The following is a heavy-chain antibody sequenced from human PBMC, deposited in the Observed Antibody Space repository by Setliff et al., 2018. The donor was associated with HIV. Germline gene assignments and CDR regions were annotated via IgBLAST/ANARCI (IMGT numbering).Heavy chain of an antibody. D-gene: IGHD4-17*01. V-gene: IGHV3-48*01. CDR2: ISSSGSTI. Sequence: GGSLRLSCAASGFTFSAYRMNWVRQAPGKGLEWLSYISSSGSTICYADSVKGRFTISRDNAKNSLYLQMNSLKADDTAVYYCARAKIGPAGDRTYYYGMDVWGQGTTVTVSS. CDR3: ARAKIGPAGDRTYYYGMDV. CDR1: GFTFSAYR. J-gene: IGHJ6*02.